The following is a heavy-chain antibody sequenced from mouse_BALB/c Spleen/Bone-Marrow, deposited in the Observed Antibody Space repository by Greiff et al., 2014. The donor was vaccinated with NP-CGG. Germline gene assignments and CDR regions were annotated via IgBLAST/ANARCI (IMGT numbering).Heavy chain of an antibody. J-gene: IGHJ1*01. CDR3: ALNSYWFFDV. V-gene: IGHV1-9*01. Sequence: VQLQQSGAELMKPGASVKISCKATGYTFRSYWMEWVRQRPGHGLEWIGEILPGSGSTNHNEKFKGKATFTADTSSNTAYLQLSSLTSEDSAVYYCALNSYWFFDVWGAGTTVTVSS. CDR2: ILPGSGST. CDR1: GYTFRSYW.